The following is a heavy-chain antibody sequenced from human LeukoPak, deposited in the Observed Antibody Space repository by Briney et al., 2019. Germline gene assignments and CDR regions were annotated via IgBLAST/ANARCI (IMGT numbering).Heavy chain of an antibody. Sequence: SETLSLTCAVSDESFSSYSWNWIRQPPGKGLEWIGEINPSGTTKYNPSLKSRVTISVDTSKNQFSLKLSSVTAADTAVYYCASGGYPWGAFDIWGQGTMVTVSS. J-gene: IGHJ3*02. D-gene: IGHD3-16*01. CDR3: ASGGYPWGAFDI. V-gene: IGHV4-34*01. CDR2: INPSGTT. CDR1: DESFSSYS.